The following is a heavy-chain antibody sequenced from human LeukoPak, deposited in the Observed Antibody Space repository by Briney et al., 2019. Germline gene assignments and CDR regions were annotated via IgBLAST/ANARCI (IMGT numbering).Heavy chain of an antibody. CDR2: IREDGRKA. Sequence: GGSLRLSCAASGFTFSDYWMTWVRQAPGKGPEWVANIREDGRKAYYVGSVMGRFTISRDNVRNSVYLQMNYLRAEDTAVYYCARDQVGGHYQFWGQGALVAVSS. V-gene: IGHV3-7*01. J-gene: IGHJ4*02. CDR1: GFTFSDYW. D-gene: IGHD2-21*02. CDR3: ARDQVGGHYQF.